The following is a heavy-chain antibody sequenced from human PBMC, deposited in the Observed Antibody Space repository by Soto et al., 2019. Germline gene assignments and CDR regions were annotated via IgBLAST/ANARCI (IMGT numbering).Heavy chain of an antibody. CDR3: AHRRGDYMRGSYRLADAFDT. CDR2: IYWEDDK. V-gene: IGHV2-5*02. Sequence: QITLKESGPTLVKPTQTLTLTCTFSGFSLSTSGVGVGWIRQPPGKALEWLALIYWEDDKRYSPSLRSRLTITKDTSKNQVVLTMINMDPVDTATYYCAHRRGDYMRGSYRLADAFDTWGQGTTVTVSS. J-gene: IGHJ3*02. CDR1: GFSLSTSGVG. D-gene: IGHD3-16*02.